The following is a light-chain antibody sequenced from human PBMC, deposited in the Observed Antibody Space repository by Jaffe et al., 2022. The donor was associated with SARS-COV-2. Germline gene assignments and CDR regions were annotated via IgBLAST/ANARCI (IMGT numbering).Light chain of an antibody. V-gene: IGKV3-20*01. J-gene: IGKJ1*01. CDR1: QSVSSSY. CDR2: GAS. CDR3: QQYHSSPGT. Sequence: EIVLTQSPGTLSLSPGERATLSCRASQSVSSSYLAWYQKKPGQAPRLLIYGASSRATGIPDRFSGRGSGTDFTLTISRLEPEDSAVYYCQQYHSSPGTFGQGTKVEIK.